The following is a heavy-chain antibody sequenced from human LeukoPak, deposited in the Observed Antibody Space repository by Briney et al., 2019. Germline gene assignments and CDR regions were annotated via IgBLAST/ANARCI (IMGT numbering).Heavy chain of an antibody. CDR3: ASAWLGTGMGELSSLDY. Sequence: ASVKVSCKASGYTFTSYYMHWVRQAPGQGLEWMGIINPSGGSTSYAQKFQGRVTMTRGTSTSTVYMELSSLRSEDTAVYYCASAWLGTGMGELSSLDYWGQGTLVTVSS. D-gene: IGHD3-16*02. CDR2: INPSGGST. CDR1: GYTFTSYY. J-gene: IGHJ4*02. V-gene: IGHV1-46*01.